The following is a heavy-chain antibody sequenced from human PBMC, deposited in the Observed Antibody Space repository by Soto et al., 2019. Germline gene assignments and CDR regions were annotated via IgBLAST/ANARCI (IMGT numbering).Heavy chain of an antibody. J-gene: IGHJ4*02. CDR2: ISDSGST. D-gene: IGHD2-8*01. V-gene: IGHV4-59*08. CDR1: GASVTSFY. CDR3: ARRNGIDF. Sequence: QVQLQESGPGLVKPSETLSLTCTVSGASVTSFYWSWIRQAPGKGLEWIGYISDSGSTNYSPSLGSRVTISVDTSQNQFSLRLTSVTAADTAVYYCARRNGIDFWGQGTLVTVSS.